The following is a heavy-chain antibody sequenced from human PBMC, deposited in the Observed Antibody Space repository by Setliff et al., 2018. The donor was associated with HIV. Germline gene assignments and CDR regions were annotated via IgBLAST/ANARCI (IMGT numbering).Heavy chain of an antibody. Sequence: SETLSLTCTVSGGSISSFSYYWGWIRQPPGKGPEWIGSIFHTGNTYYNPSLKSRVTISVEASKNQVSLKLTSVTAADTAVYYCARGGGYDRSGYYPFDYWGQGTPVTVSS. D-gene: IGHD3-22*01. J-gene: IGHJ4*02. CDR1: GGSISSFSYY. CDR3: ARGGGYDRSGYYPFDY. CDR2: IFHTGNT. V-gene: IGHV4-39*07.